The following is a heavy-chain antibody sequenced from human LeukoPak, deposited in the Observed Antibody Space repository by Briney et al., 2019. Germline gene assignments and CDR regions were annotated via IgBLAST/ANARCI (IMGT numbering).Heavy chain of an antibody. CDR3: AREDPQTTVPEGMDV. CDR1: GGSISTYY. CDR2: IYYTGTT. V-gene: IGHV4-59*01. Sequence: PSETLSLTCSVSGGSISTYYWSWIRQLPGKGLEWIGYIYYTGTTNYNPSLRSRVTISVDTSRNQFSPRLSSVTAADTAVYYCAREDPQTTVPEGMDVWGHGTTVIVSS. D-gene: IGHD4-17*01. J-gene: IGHJ6*02.